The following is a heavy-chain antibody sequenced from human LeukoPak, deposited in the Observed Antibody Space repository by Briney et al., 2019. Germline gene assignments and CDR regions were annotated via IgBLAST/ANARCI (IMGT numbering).Heavy chain of an antibody. D-gene: IGHD5-18*01. J-gene: IGHJ6*03. CDR2: IYYSGST. CDR3: ARTTEGGYTYGYFYYYMDV. CDR1: GGSISSYY. V-gene: IGHV4-59*01. Sequence: SETLSLTCTVSGGSISSYYWSWIRQPPGKGLEWIGYIYYSGSTNYNPSLKSRVTISVDTSKNQFSLKLTSVTAADTAVYYCARTTEGGYTYGYFYYYMDVRGKGTTVTISS.